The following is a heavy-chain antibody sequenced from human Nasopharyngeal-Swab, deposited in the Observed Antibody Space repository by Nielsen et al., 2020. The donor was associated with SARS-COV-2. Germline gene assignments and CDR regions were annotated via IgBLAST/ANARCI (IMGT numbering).Heavy chain of an antibody. CDR1: GGSISSYY. J-gene: IGHJ6*02. CDR2: IYYSGST. Sequence: GSLRLSCTVSGGSISSYYWSWIRQPPGKGLEWIGYIYYSGSTNYNPSLKSRVTISVDTSKNQFSLKLSSVTAADTAVYYCARDLTVTTPYGMDVWGQGTTATVSS. D-gene: IGHD4-17*01. CDR3: ARDLTVTTPYGMDV. V-gene: IGHV4-59*01.